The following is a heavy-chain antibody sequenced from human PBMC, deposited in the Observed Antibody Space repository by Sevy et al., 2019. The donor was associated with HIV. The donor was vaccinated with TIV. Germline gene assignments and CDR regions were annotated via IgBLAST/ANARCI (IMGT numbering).Heavy chain of an antibody. CDR2: INPNTGGT. J-gene: IGHJ4*02. CDR3: ARASEDYDNSSGHVYFDY. V-gene: IGHV1-2*06. D-gene: IGHD3-22*01. Sequence: ASLKVSCKASGYPFTGYYMHWVRQAPGQGLEWMGRINPNTGGTNCAQKFQDRVTMTRYTSISTAYMEMSRLSSDDTAVYYCARASEDYDNSSGHVYFDYWGQGTLVTV. CDR1: GYPFTGYY.